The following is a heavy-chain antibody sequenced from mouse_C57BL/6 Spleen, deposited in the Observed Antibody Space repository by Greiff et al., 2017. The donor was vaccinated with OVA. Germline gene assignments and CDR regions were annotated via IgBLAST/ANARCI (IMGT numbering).Heavy chain of an antibody. Sequence: QVQLQQSGAELVRPGASVKLSCKASGYTFTSSCMRWVKQRPGQGLEWIGKIDPRSGNTNYNEKFKGKATLTADKSSSTAYMQLSSLTSEDSAVYCGGRFEGGCGCAFGDWGKGTTVT. CDR2: IDPRSGNT. D-gene: IGHD1-1*02. V-gene: IGHV1-81*01. CDR3: GRFEGGCGCAFGD. CDR1: GYTFTSSC. J-gene: IGHJ4*01.